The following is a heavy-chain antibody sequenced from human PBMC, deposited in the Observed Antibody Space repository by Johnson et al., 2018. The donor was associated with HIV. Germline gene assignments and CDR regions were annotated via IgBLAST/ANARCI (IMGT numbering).Heavy chain of an antibody. CDR3: ARSLPGRGSYYAFDI. V-gene: IGHV3-64*01. J-gene: IGHJ3*02. CDR1: GFTFSSYA. CDR2: INSNGDST. Sequence: VQLVESGGGLVQPGGSLRLSCAASGFTFSSYAMTWVRQAPGKGLEYVSTINSNGDSTYYTNSVMGRFTISRDNSKNTLYLQMGSLRAEDMTVYYCARSLPGRGSYYAFDIWGQGTLVTVSS. D-gene: IGHD1-26*01.